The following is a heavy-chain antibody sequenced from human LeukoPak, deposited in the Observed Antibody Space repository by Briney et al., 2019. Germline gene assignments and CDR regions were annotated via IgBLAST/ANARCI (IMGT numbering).Heavy chain of an antibody. CDR3: ARSSDFWSGSDY. Sequence: SVKVSCKASGSTFSSYAISWVRQAPGQGLEWMGGIIPIFGTANYAQKFQGRVTITADESTSTAYMELSSLRSEDTAVYYCARSSDFWSGSDYWGQGTLVTVSS. V-gene: IGHV1-69*13. CDR2: IIPIFGTA. J-gene: IGHJ4*02. CDR1: GSTFSSYA. D-gene: IGHD3-3*01.